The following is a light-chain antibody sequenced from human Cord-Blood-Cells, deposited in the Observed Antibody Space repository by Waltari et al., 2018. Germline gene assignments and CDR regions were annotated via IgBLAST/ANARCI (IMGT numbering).Light chain of an antibody. CDR1: QGMSNY. CDR2: AAS. Sequence: IQMTQSPSSLSASVGDRVTITCRASQGMSNYLAWYQQKPGKVPKLLIYAASTLQSVVPSRFSGSGSGTDFTLTISSLQPEDVATYYCQKYNSAPQTFGQGTKVEIK. CDR3: QKYNSAPQT. J-gene: IGKJ1*01. V-gene: IGKV1-27*01.